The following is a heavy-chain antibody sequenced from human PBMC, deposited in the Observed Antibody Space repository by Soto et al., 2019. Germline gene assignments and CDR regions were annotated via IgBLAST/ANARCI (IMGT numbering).Heavy chain of an antibody. D-gene: IGHD3-22*01. J-gene: IGHJ3*01. Sequence: GGSLRLSCAASGFTFSNYAMNWVRQAPGKGLEWVSYISIGSGSIFYADSVKGRFTISRDDAKNSLYLQMNTLRDEDTAVYYCVRDDRWAFDFWGQGTMVTVSS. CDR2: ISIGSGSI. CDR3: VRDDRWAFDF. V-gene: IGHV3-48*02. CDR1: GFTFSNYA.